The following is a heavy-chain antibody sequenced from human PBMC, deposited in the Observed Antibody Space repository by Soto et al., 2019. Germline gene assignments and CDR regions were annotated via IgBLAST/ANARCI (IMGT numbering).Heavy chain of an antibody. D-gene: IGHD3-10*01. J-gene: IGHJ5*02. V-gene: IGHV4-30-2*01. CDR3: ARAVSPYFGTWFDP. CDR1: GGSITSGNSYS. CDR2: ISQTGAT. Sequence: TCAVSGGSITSGNSYSWAWIRQPPGRGLEWIGSISQTGATSYNPSLKSRVSVSLDKSKNQFSLRLSSVTAADMAVYYCARAVSPYFGTWFDPWGQGALVTVSS.